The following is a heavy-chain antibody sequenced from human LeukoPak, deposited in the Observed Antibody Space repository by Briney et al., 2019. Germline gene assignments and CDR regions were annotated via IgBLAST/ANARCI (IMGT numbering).Heavy chain of an antibody. CDR2: ISGSGGTT. D-gene: IGHD6-19*01. V-gene: IGHV3-23*01. CDR3: AKDHLPGIVVADRDY. CDR1: GFIFSRYG. Sequence: GGSLRLSCAASGFIFSRYGMSWVRQAPGKGLEWVSAISGSGGTTYYADSVKGRFTISRDNSKNTLYLQINSLRAEDTAVYYCAKDHLPGIVVADRDYWGLGTLVTVSS. J-gene: IGHJ4*02.